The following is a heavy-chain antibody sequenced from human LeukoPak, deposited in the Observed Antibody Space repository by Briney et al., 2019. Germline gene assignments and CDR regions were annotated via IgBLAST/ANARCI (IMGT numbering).Heavy chain of an antibody. CDR2: ISYDGSNK. Sequence: GGSLRLSCAASGFTFSSYVMHWVRQAPGKGLEWVAVISYDGSNKYYADSVKGRFTISRDNSKNTLYLQMNSLIAECTAVCYCARAFSGSYYFDSWGQETLVTVSS. CDR1: GFTFSSYV. J-gene: IGHJ4*02. V-gene: IGHV3-30*04. D-gene: IGHD1-26*01. CDR3: ARAFSGSYYFDS.